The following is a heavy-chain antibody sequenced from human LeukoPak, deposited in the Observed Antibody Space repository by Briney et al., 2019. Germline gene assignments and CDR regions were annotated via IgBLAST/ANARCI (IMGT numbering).Heavy chain of an antibody. J-gene: IGHJ4*02. CDR2: IIPILGIA. D-gene: IGHD6-19*01. V-gene: IGHV1-69*04. Sequence: SVKLSCKASGGTFSSYAISWVRQAPGQGLEWMGRIIPILGIANYAQKFQGRVTITADKSTSTAYMELSSLRSEDTAVYYCARDSSGFSAFGDYWGQGTLV. CDR1: GGTFSSYA. CDR3: ARDSSGFSAFGDY.